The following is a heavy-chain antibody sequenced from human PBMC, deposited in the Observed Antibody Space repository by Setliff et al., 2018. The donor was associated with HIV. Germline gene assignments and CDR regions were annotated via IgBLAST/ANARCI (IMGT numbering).Heavy chain of an antibody. CDR3: AREGHEVRRTKQKSYYYYYGMDV. CDR1: GYTFTSYA. CDR2: INTNTGNP. Sequence: ASVKVSCKASGYTFTSYAMNWVRQAPGQGLEWMGWINTNTGNPTYAQGFTGRFVFSLDTSVSTAYLQISSLKAEDTAVYYCAREGHEVRRTKQKSYYYYYGMDVWGQGTTVTVSS. J-gene: IGHJ6*02. V-gene: IGHV7-4-1*02. D-gene: IGHD1-1*01.